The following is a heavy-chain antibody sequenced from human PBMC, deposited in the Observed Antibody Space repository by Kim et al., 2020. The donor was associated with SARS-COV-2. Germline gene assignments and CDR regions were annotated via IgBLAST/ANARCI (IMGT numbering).Heavy chain of an antibody. CDR3: ARARWTPNYYFDY. Sequence: GGSLRLSCAASGFTFSTKNINWVRQAQGKGLEGVSSIISSSANIYYADSVKGRFTVSGDNAKNSLYLQMNSLRAEDPAVYYCARARWTPNYYFDYWGQGTLVTVSS. CDR1: GFTFSTKN. J-gene: IGHJ4*02. V-gene: IGHV3-21*01. D-gene: IGHD2-15*01. CDR2: IISSSANI.